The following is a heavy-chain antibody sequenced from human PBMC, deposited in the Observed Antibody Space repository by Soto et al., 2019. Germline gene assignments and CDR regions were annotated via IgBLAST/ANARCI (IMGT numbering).Heavy chain of an antibody. Sequence: GGSLRLSCAASGFTFSDYYMSWIRQAPGKGLEWVSYISSSSSYTNYADSVKGRFTISRDNAKNSLYLQMNSLRAEDTAVYYCARGTPSARKQSWFDPWGQGTLVTVSS. CDR3: ARGTPSARKQSWFDP. D-gene: IGHD2-15*01. CDR2: ISSSSSYT. J-gene: IGHJ5*02. CDR1: GFTFSDYY. V-gene: IGHV3-11*06.